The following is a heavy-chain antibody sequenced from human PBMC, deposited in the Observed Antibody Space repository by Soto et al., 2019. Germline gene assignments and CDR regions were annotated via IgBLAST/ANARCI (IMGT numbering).Heavy chain of an antibody. CDR2: VYSTGGN. D-gene: IGHD1-1*01. V-gene: IGHV4-59*08. CDR1: SGPTSSHN. Sequence: QVQLQQSGPGLVKPSETLSLTCSVSSGPTSSHNWGWIRQTPGRGLEWIGYVYSTGGNSYNPSLNSRVTISADTSTNHTSLTLTSVTAADTAVYYCVRQGIGNLHGLVDVWGQGTTVRVSS. CDR3: VRQGIGNLHGLVDV. J-gene: IGHJ6*02.